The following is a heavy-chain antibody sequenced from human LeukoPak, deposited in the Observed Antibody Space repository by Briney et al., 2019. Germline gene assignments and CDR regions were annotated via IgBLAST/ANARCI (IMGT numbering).Heavy chain of an antibody. Sequence: SETLSLTCTVSGGSISSYYWSWIRQPPGKGLEWIGFIYYSGSTNYNPSLKSRLTISVDTSKNQFSLKLSSVTAADTAVYFCARHGASGSYLYYFDYWGQGTLVTVSS. V-gene: IGHV4-59*08. D-gene: IGHD1-26*01. J-gene: IGHJ4*02. CDR1: GGSISSYY. CDR2: IYYSGST. CDR3: ARHGASGSYLYYFDY.